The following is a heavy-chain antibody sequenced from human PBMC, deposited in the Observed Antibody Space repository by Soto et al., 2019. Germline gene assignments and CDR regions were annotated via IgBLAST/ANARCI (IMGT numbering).Heavy chain of an antibody. Sequence: PSETLSLTCTVSGGSISSYYWSWIRQPPGKGLEWIGYIYYSGSTNYNPSLKSRVTISVDTSKNQFSLKLSSVTAADTAVYYCAGSRYCSSTSCYWGGFDYWGQGTLVTVSS. J-gene: IGHJ4*02. CDR2: IYYSGST. CDR3: AGSRYCSSTSCYWGGFDY. D-gene: IGHD2-2*01. V-gene: IGHV4-59*08. CDR1: GGSISSYY.